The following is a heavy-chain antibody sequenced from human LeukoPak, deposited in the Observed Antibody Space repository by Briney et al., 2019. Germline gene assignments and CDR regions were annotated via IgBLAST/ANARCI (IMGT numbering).Heavy chain of an antibody. V-gene: IGHV3-23*01. J-gene: IGHJ5*02. D-gene: IGHD2-15*01. CDR1: GFTFSSYA. CDR3: AKDLALGYCSGGSCYSGTYNWFDP. Sequence: GGSLRLSCAASGFTFSSYAMSWVRQAPGKGLEWVSAISGSGGSTYYADSVKGRFTISRDNSKNTLYLQMNSLRAEDTAVYYCAKDLALGYCSGGSCYSGTYNWFDPWGQGTLVTVSS. CDR2: ISGSGGST.